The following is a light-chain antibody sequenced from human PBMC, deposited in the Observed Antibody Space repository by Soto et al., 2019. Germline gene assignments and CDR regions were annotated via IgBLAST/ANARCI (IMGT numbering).Light chain of an antibody. CDR2: DTS. Sequence: EIVLTQSPSTLSLSPGERATISCRASQGVGRYLAWYQQKPGQAPRLLIYDTSNRSTGIPARFSGSGSGTDFTLTISRLEPEDVAAYYCQQRSNWPTFGGGTKVEIK. J-gene: IGKJ4*01. CDR1: QGVGRY. CDR3: QQRSNWPT. V-gene: IGKV3-11*01.